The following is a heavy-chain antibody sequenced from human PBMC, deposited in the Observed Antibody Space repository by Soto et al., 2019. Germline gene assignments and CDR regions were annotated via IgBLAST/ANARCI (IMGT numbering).Heavy chain of an antibody. J-gene: IGHJ6*02. D-gene: IGHD6-6*01. CDR2: IDPSDSYT. CDR1: GYSFTSYW. Sequence: PGESLKISCKGSGYSFTSYWISWVRQMPGKGLEWMGRIDPSDSYTNYSPSFQGHVTISADKSISTAYLQWSSLKASDTAMYYCARRKSIAARRYYYYYGMDVWGQGTTVTVSS. CDR3: ARRKSIAARRYYYYYGMDV. V-gene: IGHV5-10-1*01.